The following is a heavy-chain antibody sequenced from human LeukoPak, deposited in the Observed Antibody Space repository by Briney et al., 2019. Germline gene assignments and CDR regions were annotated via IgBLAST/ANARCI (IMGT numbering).Heavy chain of an antibody. Sequence: GGSLRLSCAASGFTFSSYSMNWVRQAPGKGLEWVSSISSSSSYIYYADSVKRRFTISRDTAKNALYMKMDSLRAEDTAVYYCARDRLSHNSNSKYYFDYWDQGPLVTVSS. CDR1: GFTFSSYS. CDR3: ARDRLSHNSNSKYYFDY. J-gene: IGHJ4*02. D-gene: IGHD1-7*01. V-gene: IGHV3-21*01. CDR2: ISSSSSYI.